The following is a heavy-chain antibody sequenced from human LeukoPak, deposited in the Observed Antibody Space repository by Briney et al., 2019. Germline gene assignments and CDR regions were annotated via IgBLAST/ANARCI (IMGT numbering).Heavy chain of an antibody. CDR2: ISGTVGFI. CDR3: AREDIMIKSTPDNWFDP. J-gene: IGHJ5*02. CDR1: GFTFSSYA. D-gene: IGHD3-16*01. V-gene: IGHV3-48*01. Sequence: GGSLRLSCAASGFTFSSYAMSWVRQAPGKGPEWLAYISGTVGFIEYAESVKGRFTISRDNANNSLSLQMNSLRVEDTAVYYCAREDIMIKSTPDNWFDPWGQGTLVTVSS.